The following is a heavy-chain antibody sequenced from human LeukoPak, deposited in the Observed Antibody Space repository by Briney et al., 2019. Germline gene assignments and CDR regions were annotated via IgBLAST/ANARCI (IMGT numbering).Heavy chain of an antibody. CDR2: INPNSGGT. CDR3: ARVALGGYSGYYDY. J-gene: IGHJ4*02. V-gene: IGHV1-2*04. D-gene: IGHD5-12*01. Sequence: ASVKVSCKASGYTFTGYYMHWVRQAPGKGLEWMGWINPNSGGTNYAQKFQGWVTMTRDTPISTAYMELSRLRSDDTAVYYCARVALGGYSGYYDYWGQGTLVTVSS. CDR1: GYTFTGYY.